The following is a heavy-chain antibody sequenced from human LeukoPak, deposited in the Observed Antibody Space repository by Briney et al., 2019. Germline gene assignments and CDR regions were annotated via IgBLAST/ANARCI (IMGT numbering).Heavy chain of an antibody. CDR1: GFTFSNYA. CDR2: ISGSGDST. CDR3: AKEKQRNFDY. V-gene: IGHV3-23*01. Sequence: GGSLRLSCAASGFTFSNYAMSWVRQAPGKGLEWVSGISGSGDSTYYGDSVQGQFTISRDNSKNTLYLQMNTLRAEDTAVYFCAKEKQRNFDYWGQGTLVTVSS. J-gene: IGHJ4*02.